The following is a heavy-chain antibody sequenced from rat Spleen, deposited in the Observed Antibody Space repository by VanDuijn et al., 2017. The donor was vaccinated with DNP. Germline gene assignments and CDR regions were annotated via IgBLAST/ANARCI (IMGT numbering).Heavy chain of an antibody. CDR1: GFTFSDYA. V-gene: IGHV5-17*01. D-gene: IGHD1-4*01. CDR2: IIYDGSST. CDR3: AGRPPPTRGPFDY. Sequence: EVKLVESGGGLVQPGRSLKFSCAASGFTFSDYAMAWVRQAPKKGLEWVATIIYDGSSTYYRDSVKGRFTISRDNAKRTLYLQMDSLRSEDTATYYCAGRPPPTRGPFDYWGQGVTVTVSS. J-gene: IGHJ2*01.